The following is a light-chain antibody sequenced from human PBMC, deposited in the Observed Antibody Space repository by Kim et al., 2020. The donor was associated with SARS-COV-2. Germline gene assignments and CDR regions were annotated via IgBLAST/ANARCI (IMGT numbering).Light chain of an antibody. J-gene: IGLJ3*02. CDR1: SSDVGGYNF. CDR2: DVS. V-gene: IGLV2-14*03. CDR3: SSYTSISTRV. Sequence: GQSITISCTGTSSDVGGYNFVSCYQQHPGKAPNLMIYDVSNRPSGVSNRFSGSKSGNTASLTISGLQAEDEADYYCSSYTSISTRVFGGGTQLTVL.